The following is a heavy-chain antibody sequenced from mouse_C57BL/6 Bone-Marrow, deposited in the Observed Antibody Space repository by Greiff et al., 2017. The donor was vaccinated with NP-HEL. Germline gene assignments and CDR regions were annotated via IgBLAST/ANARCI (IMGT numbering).Heavy chain of an antibody. CDR1: GYTFTSYW. CDR2: IYPGSGST. J-gene: IGHJ2*01. Sequence: QVQLQQPGAELVKPGASVKMSCKASGYTFTSYWITWVKQRPGQGLEWIGDIYPGSGSTNYNEKFKSKATLTVETSSSTAYMQLSSLTSEDSAVYYCARYYGTFGYWGQGTTLTVSS. V-gene: IGHV1-55*01. D-gene: IGHD1-1*01. CDR3: ARYYGTFGY.